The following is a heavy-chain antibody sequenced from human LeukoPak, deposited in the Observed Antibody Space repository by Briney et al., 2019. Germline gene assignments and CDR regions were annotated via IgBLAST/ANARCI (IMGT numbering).Heavy chain of an antibody. V-gene: IGHV3-20*04. CDR1: GFTFDDYG. Sequence: GGSLRLSCAASGFTFDDYGMSWVRQAPGKGLEWVSGINWNGGSTGYADSVKGRFTISRDNAKNSLYLQMNSLRAEDTALYYCARARVSEWGLGDAFDIWGQGTMVTVSS. J-gene: IGHJ3*02. D-gene: IGHD1-26*01. CDR2: INWNGGST. CDR3: ARARVSEWGLGDAFDI.